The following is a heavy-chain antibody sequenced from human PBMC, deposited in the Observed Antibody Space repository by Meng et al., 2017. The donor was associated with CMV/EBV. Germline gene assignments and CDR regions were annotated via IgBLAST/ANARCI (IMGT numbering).Heavy chain of an antibody. CDR3: ARDNLGGSYDY. Sequence: CTVSAGSVSSNNYYWTWIRQPPGKGLEWIGYIYKSGSTNYNPSLKSRVTISADTSKNQFSLKLSSVTAADTAVYYCARDNLGGSYDYWGQGTLVTVSS. D-gene: IGHD1-26*01. J-gene: IGHJ4*02. CDR2: IYKSGST. CDR1: AGSVSSNNYY. V-gene: IGHV4-61*01.